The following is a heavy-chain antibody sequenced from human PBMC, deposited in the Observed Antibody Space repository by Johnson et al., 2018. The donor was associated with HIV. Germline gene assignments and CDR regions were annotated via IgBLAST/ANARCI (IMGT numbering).Heavy chain of an antibody. V-gene: IGHV3-66*01. D-gene: IGHD3-22*01. CDR1: GFTVSSNY. J-gene: IGHJ3*02. CDR2: IYSGGST. Sequence: VHLVESGGGLVQPGGSLRLSCAASGFTVSSNYMSWVRQAPGKGLEWVSVIYSGGSTYYADSVKGRFTISRDNSKNTMYLQMNSLRTEDTAVYYCAKDRPTITVILVGYDAFDIWGQGTMVTVSS. CDR3: AKDRPTITVILVGYDAFDI.